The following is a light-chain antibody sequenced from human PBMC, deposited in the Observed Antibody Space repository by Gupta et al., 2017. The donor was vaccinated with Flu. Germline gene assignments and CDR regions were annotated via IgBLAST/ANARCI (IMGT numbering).Light chain of an antibody. V-gene: IGKV2-30*01. CDR1: PGLVYSDVNTY. J-gene: IGKJ1*01. CDR2: KVS. CDR3: MQGTHWPPT. Sequence: DAVMTQSPVSRPANIGQPASISCRSSPGLVYSDVNTYLNWFQQRPGQSPRRLIYKVSNRDSGVPDRFSGSGSGTDFTLKISRVEAEDVGVYYCMQGTHWPPTFGQGTKVEIK.